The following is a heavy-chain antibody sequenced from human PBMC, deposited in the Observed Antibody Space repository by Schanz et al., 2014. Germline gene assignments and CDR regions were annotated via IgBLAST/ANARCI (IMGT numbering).Heavy chain of an antibody. CDR3: AKIRYDSSGYYLPYYGMDV. CDR2: TSTDGTKT. V-gene: IGHV3-30*04. Sequence: QVQLVESGGGLVKPGGSLRLSCAASGFTFRGHAMHWVRQAPGQGLEKVAVTSTDGTKTYYAASVRGRFTISRDNSKNTLSLQMNSLRAEDTAVYYCAKIRYDSSGYYLPYYGMDVWGQGTTVIVSS. CDR1: GFTFRGHA. D-gene: IGHD3-22*01. J-gene: IGHJ6*02.